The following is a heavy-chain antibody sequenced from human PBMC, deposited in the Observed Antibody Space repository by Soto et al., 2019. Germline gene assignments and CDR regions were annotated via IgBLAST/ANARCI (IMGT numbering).Heavy chain of an antibody. CDR1: GFTFSSYA. CDR2: ISGSGGST. CDR3: AKMEDIVLMVYAMFRYYYGMDV. V-gene: IGHV3-23*01. J-gene: IGHJ6*02. Sequence: GGSLRLSCAASGFTFSSYAMSWVRQAPGKGLEWVSAISGSGGSTYYADSVKGRFTISRDNSKNTPYLQMNSLRAEDTAVYYCAKMEDIVLMVYAMFRYYYGMDVWGQGTTVTVSS. D-gene: IGHD2-8*01.